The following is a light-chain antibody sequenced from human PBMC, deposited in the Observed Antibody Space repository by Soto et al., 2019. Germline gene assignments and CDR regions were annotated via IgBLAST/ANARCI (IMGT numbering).Light chain of an antibody. CDR1: ISDVGGYNF. CDR3: SSFTGSNYV. CDR2: DVS. Sequence: QSVLTQPASVSGSPGQSITISCTGTISDVGGYNFVSWYQQYPGKAPKLMICDVSNRPSGVSNRFSGSKSGNTASLTISGVQAEDEADYYCSSFTGSNYVFGTGTKVT. V-gene: IGLV2-14*03. J-gene: IGLJ1*01.